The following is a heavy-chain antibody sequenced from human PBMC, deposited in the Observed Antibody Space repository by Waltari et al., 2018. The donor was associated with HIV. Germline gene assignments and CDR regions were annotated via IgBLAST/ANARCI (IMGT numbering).Heavy chain of an antibody. V-gene: IGHV4-34*01. CDR1: GGSFSGYY. Sequence: QVQLQQWGAGLLKPSETLSLTCAVYGGSFSGYYWSWIRQPPGKGLEWIGEINHSGSTNYNPSLKSRVTISVDTSKNQFSLKLSSVTAADTAVYYCARHDVMYYGMDVWGQGTTVTVSS. CDR2: INHSGST. CDR3: ARHDVMYYGMDV. D-gene: IGHD2-8*01. J-gene: IGHJ6*02.